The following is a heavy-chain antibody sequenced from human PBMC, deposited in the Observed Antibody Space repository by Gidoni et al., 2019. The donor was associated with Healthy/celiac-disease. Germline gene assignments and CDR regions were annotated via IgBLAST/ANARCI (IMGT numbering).Heavy chain of an antibody. CDR1: RYTFTSYG. J-gene: IGHJ4*02. Sequence: QVQLVQSGAEVKKPGASVKVPCQASRYTFTSYGISWARQAPAQGLEWVGWIRAYNGNTNYAQKLQGRVTMTTDTSTSTAYMELRSLRSDDTAVYYCARVGIYCSGGSCFEDYWGQGTLVTVSS. CDR3: ARVGIYCSGGSCFEDY. CDR2: IRAYNGNT. V-gene: IGHV1-18*01. D-gene: IGHD2-15*01.